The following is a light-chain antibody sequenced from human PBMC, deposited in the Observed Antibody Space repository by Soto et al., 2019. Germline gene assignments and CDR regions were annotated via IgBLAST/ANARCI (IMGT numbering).Light chain of an antibody. CDR3: QQEYT. CDR1: QSVSSSY. J-gene: IGKJ2*01. V-gene: IGKV3-20*01. Sequence: EIVLTQSPGTLSLSPGERATLSCRASQSVSSSYLAWYQQKPGQAPRLLIYGASRRATGIPDRFSGSGSGTEFTLTISRREPEDFAVYYCQQEYTFGQGTKQEIK. CDR2: GAS.